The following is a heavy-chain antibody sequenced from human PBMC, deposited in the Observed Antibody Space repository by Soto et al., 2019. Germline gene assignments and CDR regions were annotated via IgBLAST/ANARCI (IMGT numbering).Heavy chain of an antibody. Sequence: QVQLVQSGAEVKKPGSSVKVSCKASGGTFSSYTISWVRQAPGQGLEWMGRIIPILGIANYAQKFQGRVTINADKSTSTAYMELSSLRSEDTAVYYCARGRRIAAAGYAFDIWGQGTMVTVSS. J-gene: IGHJ3*02. V-gene: IGHV1-69*02. CDR1: GGTFSSYT. D-gene: IGHD6-13*01. CDR3: ARGRRIAAAGYAFDI. CDR2: IIPILGIA.